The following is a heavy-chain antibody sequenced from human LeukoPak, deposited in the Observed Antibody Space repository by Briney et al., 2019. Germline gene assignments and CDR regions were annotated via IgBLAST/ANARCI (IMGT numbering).Heavy chain of an antibody. Sequence: SETLSLTCTVSGGSISSHYWSWIRQPPGKGLEWIGYIYTSGSTNYNPSLKSRVTISVDTSKNQFSLKLSSVTAADTAVYYCARRLAAAGLNWFDPWGQGTLVTVSS. V-gene: IGHV4-4*09. J-gene: IGHJ5*02. D-gene: IGHD6-13*01. CDR3: ARRLAAAGLNWFDP. CDR2: IYTSGST. CDR1: GGSISSHY.